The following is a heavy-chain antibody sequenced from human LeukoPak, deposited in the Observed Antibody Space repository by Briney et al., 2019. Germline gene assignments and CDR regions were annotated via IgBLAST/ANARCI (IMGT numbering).Heavy chain of an antibody. V-gene: IGHV3-53*01. CDR1: GFTVSSNY. J-gene: IGHJ3*02. CDR2: IYSGGST. Sequence: GGSLRLSCAASGFTVSSNYMSWVRQAPGKGLEWVSVIYSGGSTYYAGSVKGRFTISRDNSKNTLYLQMNSLRAEDTAVYYCAREGSLWSWAFDIWGQGTMVTVSS. D-gene: IGHD3-10*01. CDR3: AREGSLWSWAFDI.